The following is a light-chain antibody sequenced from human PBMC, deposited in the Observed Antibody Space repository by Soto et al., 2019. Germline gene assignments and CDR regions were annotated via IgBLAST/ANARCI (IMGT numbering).Light chain of an antibody. V-gene: IGKV1-5*03. J-gene: IGKJ3*01. CDR1: QNINSW. CDR2: KAS. Sequence: DITMTQSPSTLSASVGDRVTITCRASQNINSWLAWYQQKPGKAPKLLIYKASNLEPGVPSRFSGSGSGTEFTLTISSLQPDDFATYYCQHYTSFGPGTKVDIK. CDR3: QHYTS.